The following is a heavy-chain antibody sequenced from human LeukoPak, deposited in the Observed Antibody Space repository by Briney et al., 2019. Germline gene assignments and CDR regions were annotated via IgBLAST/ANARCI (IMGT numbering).Heavy chain of an antibody. CDR2: IIPILGIA. Sequence: ASVKVSCKASGYTFTSYDINWVRQAPGQGLEWMGRIIPILGIANYAQKFQGRVTITADKSTSTAYMELSSLRSEDTAVYYCARDGIVGARWGQGTLVTVSS. CDR1: GYTFTSYD. CDR3: ARDGIVGAR. J-gene: IGHJ4*02. V-gene: IGHV1-69*04. D-gene: IGHD1-26*01.